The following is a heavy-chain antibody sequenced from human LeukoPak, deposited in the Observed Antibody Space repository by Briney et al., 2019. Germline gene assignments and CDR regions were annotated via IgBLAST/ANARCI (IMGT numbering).Heavy chain of an antibody. CDR1: GGSMSPYH. Sequence: PSETLSLTCTVSGGSMSPYHWGWIRQPPGKGLEWTGYIYYSGSTNYNPSLKSRVTISVNTSKNQFSLKLSSVTAADTAIYYCARAVSGRFDYWGQGTLVTVSS. CDR3: ARAVSGRFDY. J-gene: IGHJ4*02. V-gene: IGHV4-59*12. D-gene: IGHD6-19*01. CDR2: IYYSGST.